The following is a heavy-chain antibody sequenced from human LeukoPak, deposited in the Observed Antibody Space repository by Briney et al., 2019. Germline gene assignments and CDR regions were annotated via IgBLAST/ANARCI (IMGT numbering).Heavy chain of an antibody. CDR1: GGSISSSSYY. CDR3: ARDRYVWGSYRYPLLDY. Sequence: SETLSLTCTVSGGSISSSSYYWGWLRQPPGKGLGWIGSIYYSGSTYYNPSLKSRVTISVNTSKNQSSLKLSSVTAADTAVYYCARDRYVWGSYRYPLLDYWGQGTLVTVSS. J-gene: IGHJ4*02. V-gene: IGHV4-39*07. D-gene: IGHD3-16*02. CDR2: IYYSGST.